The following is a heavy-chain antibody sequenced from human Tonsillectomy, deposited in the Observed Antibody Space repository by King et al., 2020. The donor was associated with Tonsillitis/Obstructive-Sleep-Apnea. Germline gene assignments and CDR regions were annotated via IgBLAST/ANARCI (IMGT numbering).Heavy chain of an antibody. D-gene: IGHD2-15*01. V-gene: IGHV4-34*01. CDR3: ARSHYCSGGSCYGFAP. CDR2: INHSGST. CDR1: GGSLSGYY. Sequence: VQLQQWGAGLLKPSETLSLTCAAYGGSLSGYYWSWIRQPPGKGLEWIGEINHSGSTNYNPSLKSRVTISVDTSKNQFSLKLSSVTAADTAVYYCARSHYCSGGSCYGFAPWGQGTLVTVSS. J-gene: IGHJ5*02.